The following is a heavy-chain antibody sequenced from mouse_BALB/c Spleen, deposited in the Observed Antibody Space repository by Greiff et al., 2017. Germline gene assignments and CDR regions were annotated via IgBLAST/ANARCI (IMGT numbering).Heavy chain of an antibody. J-gene: IGHJ3*01. CDR2: IDPANGNT. CDR1: GFNIKDTY. Sequence: EVQLQQSGAELVKPGASVKLSCTASGFNIKDTYMHWVKQRPEQGLEWIGRIDPANGNTKYDPKFQGKATITADTSSNTAYLQLSSLTSEDTAVYYCARCDYYGSSSFAYWGQGTLVTVSA. CDR3: ARCDYYGSSSFAY. V-gene: IGHV14-3*02. D-gene: IGHD1-1*01.